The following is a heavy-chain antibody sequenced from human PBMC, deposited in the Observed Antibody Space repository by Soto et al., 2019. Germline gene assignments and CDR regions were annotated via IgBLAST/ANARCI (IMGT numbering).Heavy chain of an antibody. CDR3: ARPYDYVWGSYRGYYYYGMDV. J-gene: IGHJ6*02. CDR1: GYTFTSYG. D-gene: IGHD3-16*02. Sequence: ASVQVSCKASGYTFTSYGISWVRQAPGQGLEWMGWISAYNGNTNYAQKLQGRVTMTTDTSTSTAYMELRSLRSDDTAVYYCARPYDYVWGSYRGYYYYGMDVWGQGTTVTVSS. CDR2: ISAYNGNT. V-gene: IGHV1-18*01.